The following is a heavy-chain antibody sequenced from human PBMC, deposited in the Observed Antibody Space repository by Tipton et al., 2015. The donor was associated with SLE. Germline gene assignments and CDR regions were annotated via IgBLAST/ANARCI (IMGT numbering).Heavy chain of an antibody. D-gene: IGHD5-24*01. CDR2: IYYTGTT. V-gene: IGHV4-39*02. J-gene: IGHJ4*02. CDR3: ATEGGHGYNPLGY. Sequence: TLSLTCTVSGGSIGGSTYYWGWIRQPPGKGLEWIGSIYYTGTTYYSPSLKSRVTLSVDTSKNQFSLKVNSVTAADTAVYYCATEGGHGYNPLGYWGQGTLVTVSS. CDR1: GGSIGGSTYY.